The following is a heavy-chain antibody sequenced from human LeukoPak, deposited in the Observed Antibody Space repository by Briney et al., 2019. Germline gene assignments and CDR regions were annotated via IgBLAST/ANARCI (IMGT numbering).Heavy chain of an antibody. V-gene: IGHV1-69*04. CDR1: GYTFTSYG. CDR2: IIPILGIA. J-gene: IGHJ4*02. D-gene: IGHD3-16*01. CDR3: ARASQASLIDY. Sequence: GASVKVSCKASGYTFTSYGISWVRQAPGQGLEWMGRIIPILGIANYAQKFQGRVTITADKSTSTAYMELSSLRSEDTAVYYCARASQASLIDYWGQGTLVTVSS.